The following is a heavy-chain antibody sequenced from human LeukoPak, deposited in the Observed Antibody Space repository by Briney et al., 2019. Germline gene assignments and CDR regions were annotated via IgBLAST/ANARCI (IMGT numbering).Heavy chain of an antibody. J-gene: IGHJ4*02. Sequence: ASVKVSCKTSEYTFTGYYKHWVRQAPGQGLEWMGWISPNSGGTNYAQKFQGRVTMTSDTSISTAYMELSRLRSDDTAVYYCARGKTTVYCGGDCYAFDYWGQGSLVTVSS. D-gene: IGHD2-21*02. CDR1: EYTFTGYY. V-gene: IGHV1-2*02. CDR3: ARGKTTVYCGGDCYAFDY. CDR2: ISPNSGGT.